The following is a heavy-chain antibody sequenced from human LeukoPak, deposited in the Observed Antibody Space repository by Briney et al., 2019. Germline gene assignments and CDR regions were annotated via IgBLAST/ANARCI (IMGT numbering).Heavy chain of an antibody. J-gene: IGHJ5*02. CDR1: GYTFTSYG. CDR2: ISAYNGNT. CDR3: ARDYCSSTSCYSRFDP. Sequence: PWASVKVSCKASGYTFTSYGISWVRQAPGQGLEWMGWISAYNGNTNYAQKLQGRVTMTTDTSTSTAYMELRSLRSDDTAVYYCARDYCSSTSCYSRFDPWGQGTLVTVSS. V-gene: IGHV1-18*01. D-gene: IGHD2-2*01.